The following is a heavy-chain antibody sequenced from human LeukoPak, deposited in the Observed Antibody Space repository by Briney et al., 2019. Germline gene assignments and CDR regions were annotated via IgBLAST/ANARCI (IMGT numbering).Heavy chain of an antibody. CDR1: GYTLTELS. CDR3: ATVRYYYDSSGYNFDY. Sequence: ASVKVSCKVSGYTLTELSMHWVRQAPGKGLEWMGGFDPEDGGTIYAQKFQGRVTMTEDTSTDTAYMELSSLRSEDTAVYYCATVRYYYDSSGYNFDYWGQGTLVTVSS. J-gene: IGHJ4*02. V-gene: IGHV1-24*01. CDR2: FDPEDGGT. D-gene: IGHD3-22*01.